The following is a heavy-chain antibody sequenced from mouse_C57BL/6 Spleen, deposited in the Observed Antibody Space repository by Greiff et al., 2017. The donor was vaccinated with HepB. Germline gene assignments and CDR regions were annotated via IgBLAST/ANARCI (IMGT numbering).Heavy chain of an antibody. CDR1: GYTFTSYW. J-gene: IGHJ3*01. D-gene: IGHD2-14*01. V-gene: IGHV1-64*01. CDR2: IHPNSGST. Sequence: QVQLQQPGAELVKPGASVKLSCKASGYTFTSYWMHWVKQRPGQGLEWIGMIHPNSGSTNYNEKFKSKATLTVDKSSSTAYMQLSSLTSEDSAVYYGARERYDSTLAYWGQGALVTVSA. CDR3: ARERYDSTLAY.